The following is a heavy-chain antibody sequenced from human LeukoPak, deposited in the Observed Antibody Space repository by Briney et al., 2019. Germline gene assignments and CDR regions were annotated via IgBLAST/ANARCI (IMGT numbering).Heavy chain of an antibody. CDR3: ARDHGYCGVDCYEYFQH. CDR1: GFTFSSYA. CDR2: ISYDGSNK. J-gene: IGHJ1*01. Sequence: GRSLRLSCAASGFTFSSYAMHWVRQAPGKGLEWVAVISYDGSNKYYADSVKGRFTISRDNSKNTLYLQMNSLRAEDTAVYYCARDHGYCGVDCYEYFQHWGQGTLVTVSS. D-gene: IGHD2-21*02. V-gene: IGHV3-30*04.